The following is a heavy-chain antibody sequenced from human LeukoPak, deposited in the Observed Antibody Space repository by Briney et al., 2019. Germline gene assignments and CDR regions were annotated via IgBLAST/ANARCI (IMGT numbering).Heavy chain of an antibody. CDR3: AKDVGKWESLHFFDY. J-gene: IGHJ4*02. V-gene: IGHV3-23*01. CDR2: ISGSGAST. D-gene: IGHD1-26*01. Sequence: GGSLRLSCAASGFTLSNFAMSWVRQAPGKGLEWISGISGSGASTYYADSVTGRFTISRDNSRNTLYLQMNSLRGDDTAVYYCAKDVGKWESLHFFDYWGQGTLVTVSS. CDR1: GFTLSNFA.